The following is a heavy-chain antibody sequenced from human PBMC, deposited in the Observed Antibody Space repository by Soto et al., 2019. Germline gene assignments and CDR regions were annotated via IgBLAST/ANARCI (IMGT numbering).Heavy chain of an antibody. D-gene: IGHD2-15*01. J-gene: IGHJ4*02. CDR1: GFTFGGSA. CDR3: ARDVDIVVVVAAHY. V-gene: IGHV3-30-3*01. CDR2: ISYDGSNK. Sequence: GGSLRLSCAASGFTFGGSAMHWASQAPGKGLEWVAVISYDGSNKYYADSVKGRFTISRDNSKNTLYLQMNSLRAEDTAVYYCARDVDIVVVVAAHYWGQGTLVTVSS.